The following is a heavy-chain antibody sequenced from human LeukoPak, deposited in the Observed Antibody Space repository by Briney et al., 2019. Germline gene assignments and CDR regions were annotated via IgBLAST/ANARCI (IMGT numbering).Heavy chain of an antibody. D-gene: IGHD3-10*01. CDR1: GFTFNNYA. J-gene: IGHJ4*02. V-gene: IGHV3-23*01. Sequence: PGGSLRPSCAASGFTFNNYAMSWVRHTPGKGLEWVSAITGSGGDTYHADPVKGRFTISRDNSKKTLYLQMNSLRAEDTALYYCAKGSRDSRPYYFDFWGQEILVTVSS. CDR2: ITGSGGDT. CDR3: AKGSRDSRPYYFDF.